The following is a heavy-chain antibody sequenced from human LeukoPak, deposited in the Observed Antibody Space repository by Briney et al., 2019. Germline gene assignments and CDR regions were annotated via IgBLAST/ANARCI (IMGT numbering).Heavy chain of an antibody. CDR3: ALVPSINDYFYMDV. J-gene: IGHJ6*03. CDR2: IYYSGST. Sequence: SETLSLTCTVSGGSISSSSHYWGWIRQPPGKGLEWIGSIYYSGSTYYNPSLKSRVTISVDTSKNQFSLKLSSVTAADTAVYYCALVPSINDYFYMDVWGKGTTVTISS. CDR1: GGSISSSSHY. V-gene: IGHV4-39*01. D-gene: IGHD2-21*01.